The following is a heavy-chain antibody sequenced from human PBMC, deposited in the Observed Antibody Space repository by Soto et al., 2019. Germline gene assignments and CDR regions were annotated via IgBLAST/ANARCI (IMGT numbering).Heavy chain of an antibody. V-gene: IGHV3-7*01. J-gene: IGHJ4*02. Sequence: GGSLRLSCAASGFVSSSYWMSWVRQAPGKGLEWVANIKHDGSEKYYADSVKGRFTISRENAKKSLYLQMDSLRVEDTAVYYCARVRVRLRWSAWVDWGQGTPVTVSS. CDR2: IKHDGSEK. D-gene: IGHD4-17*01. CDR3: ARVRVRLRWSAWVD. CDR1: GFVSSSYW.